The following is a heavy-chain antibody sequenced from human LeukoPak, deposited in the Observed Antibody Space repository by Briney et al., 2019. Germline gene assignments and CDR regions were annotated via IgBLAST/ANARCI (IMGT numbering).Heavy chain of an antibody. V-gene: IGHV4-34*01. D-gene: IGHD3-22*01. CDR3: ARQYYYDSSGYYADRCFDY. J-gene: IGHJ4*02. Sequence: KASETLSLTCAVYGGSFSGYYWSWIRQPPGKGLEWIGEINHSGSTNYNPSLKSRVTISVDTSKNQFSLKLSSVTAADTAVYYCARQYYYDSSGYYADRCFDYWGQGTLVTVSS. CDR2: INHSGST. CDR1: GGSFSGYY.